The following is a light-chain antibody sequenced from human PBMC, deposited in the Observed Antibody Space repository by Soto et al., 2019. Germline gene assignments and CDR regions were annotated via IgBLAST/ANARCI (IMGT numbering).Light chain of an antibody. Sequence: GARVTITCRASQGITNWLAWYQQKPGKAPNLLIFAASSLQGAVPSRFSGRGSGTDFTLTISSLQPEDFATYYCQQTNSFPYTFGQGTKVDIK. CDR2: AAS. CDR1: QGITNW. V-gene: IGKV1D-12*01. J-gene: IGKJ2*01. CDR3: QQTNSFPYT.